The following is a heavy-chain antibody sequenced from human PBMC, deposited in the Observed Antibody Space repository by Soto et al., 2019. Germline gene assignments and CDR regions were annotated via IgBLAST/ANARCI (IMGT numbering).Heavy chain of an antibody. J-gene: IGHJ5*02. CDR3: ARGRNIVVVPAAMGSWFDP. CDR2: IIPILGIA. D-gene: IGHD2-2*01. V-gene: IGHV1-69*02. Sequence: GASVKVSCKASGGTFSSYTISWVRQAPGQGLEWMGRIIPILGIANYAQKFQGRVTITADKSTSTAYMELSSLRSEDTAVYYCARGRNIVVVPAAMGSWFDPWGQGTLVTVSS. CDR1: GGTFSSYT.